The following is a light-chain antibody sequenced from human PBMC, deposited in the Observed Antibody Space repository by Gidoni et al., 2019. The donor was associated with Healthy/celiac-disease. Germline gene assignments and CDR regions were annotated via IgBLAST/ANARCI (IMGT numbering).Light chain of an antibody. CDR1: QSVSSSY. Sequence: TLSLFPGERALLSCSASQSVSSSYLAWYQQKPGQAPRLLIYGASSRATGIPDRFSGSGSGTDFTLSISRLEPEDCAVYYCQQYGSSPRTFGQGTKVEIK. CDR2: GAS. J-gene: IGKJ1*01. CDR3: QQYGSSPRT. V-gene: IGKV3-20*01.